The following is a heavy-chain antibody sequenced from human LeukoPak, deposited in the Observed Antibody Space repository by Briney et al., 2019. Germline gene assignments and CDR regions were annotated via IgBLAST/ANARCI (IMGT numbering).Heavy chain of an antibody. CDR2: ITTTSSII. V-gene: IGHV3-48*01. J-gene: IGHJ4*02. D-gene: IGHD3-10*01. Sequence: GGSLRLSCAASGFTFTTYSMNWVRQAPGKGLEWVSYITTTSSIIYYADSVKGRFTISRDNAKNSLYLQMNSLRAEDTAVYYCAMGILWFGEWKDYWGQGTLVTVSS. CDR3: AMGILWFGEWKDY. CDR1: GFTFTTYS.